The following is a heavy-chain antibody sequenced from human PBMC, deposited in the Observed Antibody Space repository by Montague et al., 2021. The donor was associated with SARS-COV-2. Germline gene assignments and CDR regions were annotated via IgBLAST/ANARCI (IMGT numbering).Heavy chain of an antibody. J-gene: IGHJ4*02. Sequence: SLRLSCAASGFPFDSFVIHWVRQAPGKGLEWVASISHDENGRNYADSVKGRFSISRDNSNNSASLQMNSLRGDDTAVFYCARAPYYYTSKFDLWGQGTLVTVSS. CDR2: ISHDENGR. D-gene: IGHD3-10*01. CDR1: GFPFDSFV. CDR3: ARAPYYYTSKFDL. V-gene: IGHV3-30*04.